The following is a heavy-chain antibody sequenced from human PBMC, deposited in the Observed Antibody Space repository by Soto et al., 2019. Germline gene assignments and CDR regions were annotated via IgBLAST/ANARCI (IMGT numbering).Heavy chain of an antibody. J-gene: IGHJ4*02. CDR1: GGSISSYY. Sequence: QVQLQESGPGLVKPSETLSLTCTVSGGSISSYYWSWIRQPPGKGLEWIGYIYYSGSTNYNPSLKSRVTISVDTSKNQFSLKLSSVTAADTAVYYCARTGGSSGWTLSPFDYWGQGTLVTVSS. D-gene: IGHD6-19*01. V-gene: IGHV4-59*01. CDR3: ARTGGSSGWTLSPFDY. CDR2: IYYSGST.